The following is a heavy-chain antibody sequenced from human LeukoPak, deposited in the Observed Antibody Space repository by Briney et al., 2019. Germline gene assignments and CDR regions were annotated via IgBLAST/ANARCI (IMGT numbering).Heavy chain of an antibody. CDR2: IHYTGST. D-gene: IGHD3-9*01. CDR3: ARGRYSAGDNWFDP. CDR1: GGSITSSY. J-gene: IGHJ5*02. V-gene: IGHV4-59*01. Sequence: PSETLSLTCTVSGGSITSSYWSWIRQSPGKGLEWIGYIHYTGSTNYNPSLKSRVTMLIDTSKNQFSLKLSSVTAADTAVYYCARGRYSAGDNWFDPWGQGTLVT.